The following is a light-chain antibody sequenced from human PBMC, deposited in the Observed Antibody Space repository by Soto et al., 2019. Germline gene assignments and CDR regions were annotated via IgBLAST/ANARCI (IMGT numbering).Light chain of an antibody. CDR2: GAS. Sequence: EIVLTQSPGTLSLSPGERATLSCRASQSVSSSYLVWYQQKPGQAPRLLIYGASTRATGIPDRFSGSGSGTAFTLTISRLEPEDFAVYYCQQYGSSPYAFGQGTKLEI. J-gene: IGKJ2*01. CDR3: QQYGSSPYA. CDR1: QSVSSSY. V-gene: IGKV3-20*01.